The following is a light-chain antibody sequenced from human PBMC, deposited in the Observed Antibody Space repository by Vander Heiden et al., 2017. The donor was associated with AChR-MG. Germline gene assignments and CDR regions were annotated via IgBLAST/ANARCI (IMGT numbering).Light chain of an antibody. CDR1: QRESSW. CDR3: QQYSSFPVT. J-gene: IGKJ5*01. V-gene: IGKV1-5*03. Sequence: DIHMTQSPSTLSASVGDRVTIPCRARQRESSWLTRYQQKPGKAPKILIDKASSLETGVPSRFSGSGSGTEFTLTISSLQPEDFGTYYCQQYSSFPVTFGQGTRLDIK. CDR2: KAS.